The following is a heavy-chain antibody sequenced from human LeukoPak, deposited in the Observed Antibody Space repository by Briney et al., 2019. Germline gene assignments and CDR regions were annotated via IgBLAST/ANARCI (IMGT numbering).Heavy chain of an antibody. CDR1: GYSISSGYY. Sequence: SETLSLTCTVSGYSISSGYYWGWIRQPPGKGLEWIGSIYHSGSTYYNPSLKSRVTISVDTSKNQFSLKLSSVTAADTAVYYCARALWFGEFTANWFDPWGQGTLVTVSS. D-gene: IGHD3-10*01. V-gene: IGHV4-38-2*02. CDR3: ARALWFGEFTANWFDP. J-gene: IGHJ5*02. CDR2: IYHSGST.